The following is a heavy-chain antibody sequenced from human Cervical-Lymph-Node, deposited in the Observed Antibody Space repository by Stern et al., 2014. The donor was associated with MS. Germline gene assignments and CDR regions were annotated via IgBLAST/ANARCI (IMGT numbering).Heavy chain of an antibody. CDR3: ARGLLGSENAFDI. D-gene: IGHD2-15*01. CDR1: GYTFTSYG. V-gene: IGHV1-18*01. J-gene: IGHJ3*02. CDR2: ISAYNGNT. Sequence: VQLVQSGAEVKKPGASVKGSCKASGYTFTSYGISWVREAPGQGIEWRGWISAYNGNTNYSQKLQGRVTMNTDTSTSTASMELRILRSDDTAVYYCARGLLGSENAFDIWGQGTMVTVSS.